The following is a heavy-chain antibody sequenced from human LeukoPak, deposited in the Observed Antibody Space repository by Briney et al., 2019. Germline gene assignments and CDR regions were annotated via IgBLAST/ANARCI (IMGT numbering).Heavy chain of an antibody. Sequence: PGGSLRLSCAASGSTFSSYSMNRVRQAPGKGLEWVSSISSSSSYIYYADSVKGRFTISRDNAKNSLYLQMNSLRAEDTAVYYCARASNGDSFDYWGQGTLVTVSS. CDR1: GSTFSSYS. CDR3: ARASNGDSFDY. D-gene: IGHD2-21*01. J-gene: IGHJ4*02. V-gene: IGHV3-21*01. CDR2: ISSSSSYI.